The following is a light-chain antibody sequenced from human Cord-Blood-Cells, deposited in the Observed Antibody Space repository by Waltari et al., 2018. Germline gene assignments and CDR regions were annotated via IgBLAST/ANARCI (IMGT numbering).Light chain of an antibody. V-gene: IGKV1-39*01. CDR2: AAS. CDR3: QQSYSTPPGYT. J-gene: IGKJ2*01. Sequence: DIQMTQSPSSLSTSVGDRVTITCRASQSISSYLNWYQQKPGKVPKLLIYAASSLQSGVPSRFSGSGSGTDFTLTISSLQPEDFATYYCQQSYSTPPGYTFGQGTKLEIK. CDR1: QSISSY.